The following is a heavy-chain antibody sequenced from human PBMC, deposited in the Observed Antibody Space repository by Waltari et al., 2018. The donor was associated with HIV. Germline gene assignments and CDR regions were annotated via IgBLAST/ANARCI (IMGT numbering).Heavy chain of an antibody. CDR3: AKGPTYYYGSGFLTN. CDR1: GFTFSSYA. Sequence: EVQLLESGGGLVQPGGSLRLSCAASGFTFSSYAMSWVRQAPGKGLEWGSDISGSGGSTYYADSVKGRFTISRDNSKNTLYLQMNSLRAEDTAVYYCAKGPTYYYGSGFLTNWGQGTLVTVSS. J-gene: IGHJ4*02. D-gene: IGHD3-10*01. V-gene: IGHV3-23*01. CDR2: ISGSGGST.